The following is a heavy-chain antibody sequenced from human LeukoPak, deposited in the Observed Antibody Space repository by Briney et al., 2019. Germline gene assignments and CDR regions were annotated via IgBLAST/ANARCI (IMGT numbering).Heavy chain of an antibody. V-gene: IGHV3-53*01. J-gene: IGHJ4*02. D-gene: IGHD3-10*01. CDR3: ARDKGGMVPFDH. CDR1: GFTVSSNS. Sequence: GGSLRLSCTVSGFTVSSNSMSWVRQAPGKGLEWVSFIYSGGNTHYSDSVKGRFTIARDDAKNSLYLQMNSLRPEDTAMYFCARDKGGMVPFDHWGQGTLVIVSS. CDR2: IYSGGNT.